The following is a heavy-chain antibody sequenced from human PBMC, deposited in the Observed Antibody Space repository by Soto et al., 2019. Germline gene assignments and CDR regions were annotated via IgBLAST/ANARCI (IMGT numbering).Heavy chain of an antibody. Sequence: EVHLLESGGGLVQPGGSLRLSCAASGFTFSSYAMSWVRQAPGKGLEWVSVISGSGGYTYYADSVKGRFTISRDNSKNTLYLQMNSLRAEDTAVYYCAKWTVVVVAATRGGYFDYWGQGTLVTVSS. D-gene: IGHD2-15*01. CDR3: AKWTVVVVAATRGGYFDY. CDR1: GFTFSSYA. CDR2: ISGSGGYT. V-gene: IGHV3-23*01. J-gene: IGHJ4*02.